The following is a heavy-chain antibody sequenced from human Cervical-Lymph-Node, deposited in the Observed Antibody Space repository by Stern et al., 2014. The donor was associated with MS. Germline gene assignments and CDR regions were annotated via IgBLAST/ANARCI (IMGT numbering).Heavy chain of an antibody. D-gene: IGHD6-19*01. CDR2: LNSDGSST. Sequence: EVQLVESGGGLVQPGGSLRLSCAASGFTFSSYWMHWVRQAPGEGLVWVSRLNSDGSSTSYADSVKGRFTISRDNAKNTLYLQMNSLRAEDTAVYYCARDHSTGWYFFDYWGQGALVTVSS. CDR1: GFTFSSYW. CDR3: ARDHSTGWYFFDY. J-gene: IGHJ4*02. V-gene: IGHV3-74*01.